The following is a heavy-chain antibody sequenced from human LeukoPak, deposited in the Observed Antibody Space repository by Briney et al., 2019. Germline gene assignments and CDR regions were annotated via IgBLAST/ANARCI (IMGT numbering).Heavy chain of an antibody. D-gene: IGHD3-16*01. J-gene: IGHJ6*03. CDR1: GFTFSRLG. CDR2: IHNDGTQG. CDR3: AKEGDEFRGYLDV. Sequence: PGRSLTLSCAASGFTFSRLGMQWVRQAPGKGLEWVAVIHNDGTQGQYADSVKGRFTISEDNSQNTLYLQMNNLRDDDTAVYYCAKEGDEFRGYLDVWGKGTTVTVSS. V-gene: IGHV3-33*06.